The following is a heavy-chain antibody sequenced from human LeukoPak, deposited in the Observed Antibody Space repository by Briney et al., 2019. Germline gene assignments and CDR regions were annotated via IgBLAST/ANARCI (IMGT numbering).Heavy chain of an antibody. CDR3: ARGHYYYGSGSSNWFDP. CDR1: GGSFSGYY. J-gene: IGHJ5*02. D-gene: IGHD3-10*01. Sequence: PSETLSLTCAVYGGSFSGYYWSWIRQPPGKGLEWIGEINHSGSTNYNPSPKSRVTISVDTSKNQFSLKLSSVTAADTAVYYCARGHYYYGSGSSNWFDPWGQGTLVTVSS. V-gene: IGHV4-34*01. CDR2: INHSGST.